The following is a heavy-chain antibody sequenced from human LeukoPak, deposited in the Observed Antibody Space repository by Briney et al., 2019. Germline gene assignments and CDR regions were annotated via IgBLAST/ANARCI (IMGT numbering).Heavy chain of an antibody. CDR3: AKALWFGELFIDY. V-gene: IGHV3-23*01. CDR2: ISGSGGST. CDR1: AFTFSSHA. D-gene: IGHD3-10*01. J-gene: IGHJ4*02. Sequence: GGSLRLSCAASAFTFSSHAMSWVRQAPGKGLEWVSAISGSGGSTYYADSVKGRFTISRDNSKNTLYLQMNSLRAEDTAVYYCAKALWFGELFIDYWGQGTLVTVSS.